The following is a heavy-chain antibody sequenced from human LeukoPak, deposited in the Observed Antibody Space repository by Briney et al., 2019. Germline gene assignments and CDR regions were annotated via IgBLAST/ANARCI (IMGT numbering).Heavy chain of an antibody. D-gene: IGHD1-26*01. CDR1: GYTFSGYY. J-gene: IGHJ4*02. Sequence: ASVNVSCKASGYTFSGYYMHWVRQAPGQGLESMGWINSNSCARNYAPKFQGRVTFSRDNSISTAYMELSSLRSDDTAIYYCARGRGGATTGFDHWGQGTLVTVSS. CDR3: ARGRGGATTGFDH. V-gene: IGHV1-2*02. CDR2: INSNSCAR.